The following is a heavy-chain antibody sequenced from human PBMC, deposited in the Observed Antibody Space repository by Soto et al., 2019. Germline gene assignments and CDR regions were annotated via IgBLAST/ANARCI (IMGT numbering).Heavy chain of an antibody. Sequence: SETLSLTFTVSGGSISSCYYYWSWIRQPPGKGLEWIGYIYYSGSTYYNPSLKSRVTISVDTSKNQFSLKLSSVTAADTAVYYCARELVVYAIDYWGQGTLVTVSS. J-gene: IGHJ4*02. D-gene: IGHD2-8*01. V-gene: IGHV4-30-4*01. CDR2: IYYSGST. CDR1: GGSISSCYYY. CDR3: ARELVVYAIDY.